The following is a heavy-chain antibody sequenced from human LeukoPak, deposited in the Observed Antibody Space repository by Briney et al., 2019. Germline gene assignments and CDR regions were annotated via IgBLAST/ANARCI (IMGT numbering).Heavy chain of an antibody. J-gene: IGHJ4*02. CDR1: GFTFGDYA. V-gene: IGHV3-49*04. CDR3: TRDGIPETNWSGYYIDY. D-gene: IGHD3-3*01. CDR2: IRSKTHGGTT. Sequence: GGSLRLSCTASGFTFGDYAMSWVRQAPGKGLEWVGFIRSKTHGGTTEFAAPVEGRFSISRDDSKRIVYLQMNSLETEDTAVYYCTRDGIPETNWSGYYIDYWGQGTLVTVSS.